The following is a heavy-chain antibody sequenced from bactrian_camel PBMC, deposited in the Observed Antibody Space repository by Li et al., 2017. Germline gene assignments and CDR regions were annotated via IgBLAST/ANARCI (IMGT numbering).Heavy chain of an antibody. CDR1: AHTYDNYC. Sequence: VQLVESGGGSVQAGGSLRLSCTASAHTYDNYCVAWFRQAPGKEREGVASIDGDGTITYADSVKGRFTISRDNTNNTLYLQMNSLKPEDTAVYYCAAEKTLAPMCPFLYGWWGQGTQVTVS. CDR3: AAEKTLAPMCPFLYGW. D-gene: IGHD4*01. V-gene: IGHV3S55*01. CDR2: IDGDGTI. J-gene: IGHJ6*01.